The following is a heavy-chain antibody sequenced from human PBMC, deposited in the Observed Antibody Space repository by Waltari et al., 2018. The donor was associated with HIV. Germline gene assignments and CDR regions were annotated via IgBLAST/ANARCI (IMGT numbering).Heavy chain of an antibody. CDR2: INHSGSI. V-gene: IGHV4-34*01. Sequence: QVRLQQWGAGLLKPSETLSLTCAVYGGSFSAYYWSWIRQTPGKGLEWIGEINHSGSINYNPSLKSRVTISVDRYKNQFSVKLTSVIAADTATYYCARGSWGSGMDVWGLGTTVLVTS. CDR3: ARGSWGSGMDV. D-gene: IGHD7-27*01. J-gene: IGHJ6*02. CDR1: GGSFSAYY.